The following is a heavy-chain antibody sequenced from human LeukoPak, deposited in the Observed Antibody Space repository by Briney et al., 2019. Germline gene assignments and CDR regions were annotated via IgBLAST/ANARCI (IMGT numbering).Heavy chain of an antibody. CDR2: ISYDGSNK. CDR1: EFTFSSYG. Sequence: PGGSLRLSCAASEFTFSSYGMHWVRQAPGKGLEWVAIISYDGSNKYYADSVKGRFTISRDNSKNTLYLQMNSLRAEDTAVYYCAKDNEDYWGQGTLVTVSS. V-gene: IGHV3-30*18. D-gene: IGHD2-8*01. J-gene: IGHJ4*02. CDR3: AKDNEDY.